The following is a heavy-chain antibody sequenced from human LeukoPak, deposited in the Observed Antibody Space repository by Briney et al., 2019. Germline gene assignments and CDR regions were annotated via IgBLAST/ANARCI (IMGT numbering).Heavy chain of an antibody. CDR3: ASIAGYSSGWYYFDY. Sequence: PGRSLRLSCAASGFTFSSYSMHWVRQAPGKGLEWVAVIWYDGSNKYYADSVKGRFTISRDNSKNTLYLQMNSLRAEDTAVYYCASIAGYSSGWYYFDYWGQGTLVTVSS. CDR2: IWYDGSNK. J-gene: IGHJ4*02. V-gene: IGHV3-33*01. D-gene: IGHD6-19*01. CDR1: GFTFSSYS.